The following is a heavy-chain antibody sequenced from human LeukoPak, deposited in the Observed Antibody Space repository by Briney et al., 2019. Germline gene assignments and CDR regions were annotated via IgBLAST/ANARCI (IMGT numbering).Heavy chain of an antibody. CDR1: GFTFSSYW. CDR3: ARDHRGIYSPFDY. D-gene: IGHD2-21*01. Sequence: PGGSLRPSCAASGFTFSSYWMNWVRQAPGKGLEWVANTKQDGSEKYYVDSVKGRFTISRDNAKNSLYLQMNSLRAEDTAVYYCARDHRGIYSPFDYWGQGTLVTVSS. V-gene: IGHV3-7*01. J-gene: IGHJ4*02. CDR2: TKQDGSEK.